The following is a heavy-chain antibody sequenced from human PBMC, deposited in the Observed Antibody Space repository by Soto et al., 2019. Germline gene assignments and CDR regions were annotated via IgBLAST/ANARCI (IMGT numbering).Heavy chain of an antibody. Sequence: EVQLVESGGGLVQPGGSLKLSCAASGFTFSGSAMHWVRQASGKGLEWVGSIRSKANSYSTAYAASVQGRFTIYRDDSKPTAYLQMNSLKTEDTAVYYCTSREVVAAIMSHCYYMDVWGKGTTVTVSS. J-gene: IGHJ6*03. D-gene: IGHD2-15*01. CDR2: IRSKANSYST. CDR1: GFTFSGSA. V-gene: IGHV3-73*01. CDR3: TSREVVAAIMSHCYYMDV.